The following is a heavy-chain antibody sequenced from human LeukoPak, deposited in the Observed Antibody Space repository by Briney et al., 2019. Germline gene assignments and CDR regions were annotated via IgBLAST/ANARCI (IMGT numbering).Heavy chain of an antibody. Sequence: GGSLRLSCAASGLTFTKYTLNWVRQTPGKGPELVSYISSGGDYIKYADSVKGRFTISRDNAKNSVDLQMNSLRAEDTAVYYCAREGGYCYGGTCRYFDYWGQGTLVTVSS. J-gene: IGHJ4*02. V-gene: IGHV3-21*01. CDR1: GLTFTKYT. CDR2: ISSGGDYI. CDR3: AREGGYCYGGTCRYFDY. D-gene: IGHD2-15*01.